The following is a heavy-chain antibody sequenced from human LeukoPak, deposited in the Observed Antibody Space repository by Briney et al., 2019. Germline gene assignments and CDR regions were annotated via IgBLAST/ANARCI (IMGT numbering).Heavy chain of an antibody. J-gene: IGHJ3*02. D-gene: IGHD3-22*01. CDR3: TGITMIVEAFDI. V-gene: IGHV3-73*01. CDR1: GFTLSGSA. CDR2: IRSKANSYAT. Sequence: GESLKISCAASGFTLSGSAMHWVRQASGKGLEWVGRIRSKANSYATAYGASVKGRFTISRDDSKNTAYLHLNSLKTEDTAVYYCTGITMIVEAFDIWGQGTMVTVSS.